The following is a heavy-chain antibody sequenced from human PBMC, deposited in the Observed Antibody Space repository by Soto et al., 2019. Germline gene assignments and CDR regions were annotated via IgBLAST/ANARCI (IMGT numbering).Heavy chain of an antibody. V-gene: IGHV3-49*03. J-gene: IGHJ3*02. CDR1: GFTFGDYA. Sequence: GGSLRLSCTASGFTFGDYAMSWFRQAPGKGLEWVGFIRSKAYGGTTEYAASVKGRFTISRDDSKSIAYLQMNSLKTEDTAVYYCTRTLDRATIFGVVIMDHDAFDIWGQGTMVTVSS. CDR3: TRTLDRATIFGVVIMDHDAFDI. CDR2: IRSKAYGGTT. D-gene: IGHD3-3*01.